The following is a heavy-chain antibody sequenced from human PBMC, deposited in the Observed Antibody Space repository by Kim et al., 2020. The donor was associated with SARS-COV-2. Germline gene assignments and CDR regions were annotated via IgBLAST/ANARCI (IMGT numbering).Heavy chain of an antibody. V-gene: IGHV1-2*02. CDR1: GYTFTGYY. CDR2: INPNSGGT. Sequence: ASVKVSCKASGYTFTGYYMHWVRQAPGQGLEWMGWINPNSGGTNYAQKFQGRVTMTRDTSISTAYMELSRLRSDDTAVYYCARDNGSRDDAFDIWGQGTMVTVSS. CDR3: ARDNGSRDDAFDI. J-gene: IGHJ3*02. D-gene: IGHD2-15*01.